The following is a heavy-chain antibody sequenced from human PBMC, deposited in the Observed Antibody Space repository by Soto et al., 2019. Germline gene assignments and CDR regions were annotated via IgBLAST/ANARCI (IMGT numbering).Heavy chain of an antibody. Sequence: QPXGSLKLSRTASGCVFSHHDMSWVRKAPGKGLEWVANIKQDGTEKSYVDSVRGRFTSSRDNDKKLVTLQMTRLTFEDTAVYYCVREKDFWSGYRHDYWGQGIEVTVSS. J-gene: IGHJ4*02. CDR1: GCVFSHHD. CDR2: IKQDGTEK. D-gene: IGHD3-3*01. CDR3: VREKDFWSGYRHDY. V-gene: IGHV3-7*01.